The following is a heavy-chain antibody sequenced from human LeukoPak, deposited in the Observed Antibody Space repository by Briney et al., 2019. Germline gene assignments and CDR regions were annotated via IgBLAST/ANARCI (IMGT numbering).Heavy chain of an antibody. CDR3: ARDENDYGVVSWFDP. Sequence: ASVEVSCKASGYTFTSYAMHWVRQAPRQRLEWMGWINAGNGNTKYSQKFQGRVTITRDTSASTAYMELSSLRSEDTAVYYCARDENDYGVVSWFDPWGQGTLVTVSS. D-gene: IGHD4-17*01. J-gene: IGHJ5*02. CDR1: GYTFTSYA. CDR2: INAGNGNT. V-gene: IGHV1-3*01.